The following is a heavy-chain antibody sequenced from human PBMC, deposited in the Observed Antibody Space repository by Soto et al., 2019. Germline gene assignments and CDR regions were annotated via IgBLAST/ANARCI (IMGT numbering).Heavy chain of an antibody. J-gene: IGHJ4*02. CDR1: GGTFSSYA. D-gene: IGHD4-17*01. Sequence: QVQLVQSGAEVKKPGSSVKVSCKASGGTFSSYAISWVRQAPGQGLEWMGGIIPIFGTANYAQKFQGRVTITADESTSTAYMELSSLRSEDTAVYYCARELDYSDYYYFDYWGQGTLVTVSS. CDR3: ARELDYSDYYYFDY. V-gene: IGHV1-69*12. CDR2: IIPIFGTA.